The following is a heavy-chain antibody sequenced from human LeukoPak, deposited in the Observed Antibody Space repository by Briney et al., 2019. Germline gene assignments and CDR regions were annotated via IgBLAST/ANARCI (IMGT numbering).Heavy chain of an antibody. CDR2: TYPGDSDT. CDR3: ARRMRDYRTWDY. J-gene: IGHJ4*02. CDR1: GSSFTNYW. D-gene: IGHD1-14*01. V-gene: IGHV5-51*01. Sequence: KIGESLKISCKGSGSSFTNYWIGWVRQLPGKGLEWMGITYPGDSDTKYSPSFQGQVTISADMSITTAYLQLSSLKASDTAIYYCARRMRDYRTWDYWGQGTPVTVSS.